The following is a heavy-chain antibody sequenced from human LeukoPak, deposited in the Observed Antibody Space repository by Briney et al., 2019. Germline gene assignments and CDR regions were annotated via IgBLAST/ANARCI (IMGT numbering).Heavy chain of an antibody. CDR2: FYYSGTT. Sequence: SETLSLTCTVSGGSIRHYYWSWIRQPPGKGLEWIGFFYYSGTTNYNPSLKSRVTISVDTSKNQFALKLNSVTAADTAVYYCARGVVAAPQTFDYWGQGTLVTVSS. CDR3: ARGVVAAPQTFDY. V-gene: IGHV4-59*01. J-gene: IGHJ4*02. D-gene: IGHD2-15*01. CDR1: GGSIRHYY.